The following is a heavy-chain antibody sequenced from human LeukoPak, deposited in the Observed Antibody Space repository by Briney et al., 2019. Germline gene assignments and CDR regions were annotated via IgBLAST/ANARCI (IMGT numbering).Heavy chain of an antibody. V-gene: IGHV4-59*01. CDR1: DASISGYY. CDR2: IHFSGST. J-gene: IGHJ4*02. CDR3: ARDLGGIYFDY. D-gene: IGHD1-26*01. Sequence: SETLSLTCTVSDASISGYYWSWIRQPPGKGLEWIGPIHFSGSTNYNPSHRSRVTISVDTSKNQLSLKLSSVTAADTAVYYCARDLGGIYFDYWGQGTLVTVSS.